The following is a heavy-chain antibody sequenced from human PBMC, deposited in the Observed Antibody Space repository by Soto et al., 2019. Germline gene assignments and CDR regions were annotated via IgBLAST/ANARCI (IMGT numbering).Heavy chain of an antibody. CDR2: IGEGRVDP. CDR1: GFSFHVYV. CDR3: ASTRIPAALGAPNWRGFDV. Sequence: ELQLLESGGGLVQPWGSLRISCAASGFSFHVYVMNWVRQAPGKGLEWVSGIGEGRVDPYYADSVKGRFTVSRDNSKNSLYVQMNCLRVEDTAVYCCASTRIPAALGAPNWRGFDVWGQGTRVHVSS. D-gene: IGHD2-2*01. V-gene: IGHV3-23*01. J-gene: IGHJ3*01.